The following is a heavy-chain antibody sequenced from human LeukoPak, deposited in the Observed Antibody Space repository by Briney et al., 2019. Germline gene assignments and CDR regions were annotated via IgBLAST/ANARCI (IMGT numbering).Heavy chain of an antibody. V-gene: IGHV3-30*03. CDR2: ISYDGSNK. Sequence: GGSLRLSCAASGFTFSSYGMHWVRQAPGKGLEWVAVISYDGSNKYYADSVKGRFTISRDNSKNTLYLQMNSLRSDDTAVYYCARLMTTVTTTSDYWGQGTLVTVSS. D-gene: IGHD4-17*01. CDR3: ARLMTTVTTTSDY. J-gene: IGHJ4*02. CDR1: GFTFSSYG.